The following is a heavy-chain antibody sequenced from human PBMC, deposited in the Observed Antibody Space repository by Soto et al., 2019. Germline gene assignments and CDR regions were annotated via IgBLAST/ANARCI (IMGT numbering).Heavy chain of an antibody. V-gene: IGHV1-69*01. CDR3: AREGAGMAATFDP. CDR1: GGTFSSYT. Sequence: QVQLVQSGAEVKKPGSSVKVSCKASGGTFSSYTMTWVRQAPGPGPEWMGGIIPIFGTTNYAQRFQGRITITADVATSTAYMELISLTSEDTAVYYCAREGAGMAATFDPWGQGTLVTVS. CDR2: IIPIFGTT. D-gene: IGHD1-1*01. J-gene: IGHJ5*02.